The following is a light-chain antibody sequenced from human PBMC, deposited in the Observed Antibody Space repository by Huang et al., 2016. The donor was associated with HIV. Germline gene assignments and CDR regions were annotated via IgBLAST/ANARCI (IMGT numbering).Light chain of an antibody. CDR3: QQYNNWPPNT. CDR1: QSVSSN. J-gene: IGKJ2*01. CDR2: GAS. V-gene: IGKV3-15*01. Sequence: EVVMTQSPATLSVSPGERATLSCRASQSVSSNLAWYQQKPGQAPRLRIYGASTRATGIPARCSGSGSGTEFTLTISSLQSEDFAVYYCQQYNNWPPNTFGQGTKLEIK.